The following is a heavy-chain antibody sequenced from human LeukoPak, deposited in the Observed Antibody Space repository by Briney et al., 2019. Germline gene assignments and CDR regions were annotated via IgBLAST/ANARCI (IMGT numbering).Heavy chain of an antibody. Sequence: ASVKVSCKASGYTFTGYYMHWVRQAPGQGLEWMGWINPNSGGTNYAQKFQGRVTMTRNTSISTAYMELSSLRSEDTAVYYCARQHGGDGRLWWLFDPWGQGTLVTVSS. CDR3: ARQHGGDGRLWWLFDP. CDR2: INPNSGGT. CDR1: GYTFTGYY. J-gene: IGHJ5*02. V-gene: IGHV1-2*02. D-gene: IGHD2-21*01.